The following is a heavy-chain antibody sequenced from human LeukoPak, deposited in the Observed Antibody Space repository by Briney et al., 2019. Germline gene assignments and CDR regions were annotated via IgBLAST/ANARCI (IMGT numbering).Heavy chain of an antibody. Sequence: QSGGSLRLSCAASGFTFSSYAMSWVRQAPGKGLEWVSAISGSGGSTYYADSVKGRFTISRDNSKNTLYLQMNSLRAEDTAVYYCAKDVPYGSGSYYSGWSDAFDIRGQGTMVTVSS. CDR2: ISGSGGST. D-gene: IGHD3-10*01. CDR3: AKDVPYGSGSYYSGWSDAFDI. V-gene: IGHV3-23*01. J-gene: IGHJ3*02. CDR1: GFTFSSYA.